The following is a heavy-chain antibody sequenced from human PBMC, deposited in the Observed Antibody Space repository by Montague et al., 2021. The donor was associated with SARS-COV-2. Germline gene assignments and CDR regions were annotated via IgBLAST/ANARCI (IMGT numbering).Heavy chain of an antibody. D-gene: IGHD3-22*01. CDR1: GGSFSRYY. V-gene: IGHV4-34*01. J-gene: IGHJ4*02. CDR3: ARGRQHFNMIVVVMTGGEYYFDD. CDR2: INHRGTS. Sequence: SETLSLTCAVYGGSFSRYYWSWIRQPPGKGLEWIGEINHRGTSKYNPSLQSRVSISLDTSKNQFSLYLGSVTAADTAVYYCARGRQHFNMIVVVMTGGEYYFDDWGKGTLVTVSS.